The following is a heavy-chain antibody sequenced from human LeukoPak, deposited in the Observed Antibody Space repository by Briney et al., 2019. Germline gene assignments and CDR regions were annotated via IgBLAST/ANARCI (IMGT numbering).Heavy chain of an antibody. CDR3: ARADIVVVPAAIGGSKYNWFDP. D-gene: IGHD2-2*01. J-gene: IGHJ5*02. CDR2: IYYSGST. CDR1: GGSISSGGYY. V-gene: IGHV4-31*03. Sequence: PSQTLSLTCTVSGGSISSGGYYWGWIRQHPGKGLEWIGYIYYSGSTYYNPSLKSRVTISVDTSKNQFSLKLSSVTAADTAVYYCARADIVVVPAAIGGSKYNWFDPWGQGTLVTVSS.